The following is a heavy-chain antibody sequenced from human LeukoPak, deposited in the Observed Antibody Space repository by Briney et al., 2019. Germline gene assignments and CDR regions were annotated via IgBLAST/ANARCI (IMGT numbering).Heavy chain of an antibody. J-gene: IGHJ4*01. Sequence: PGGSLRLSCAGSGFTMSNYWMNWVRHAPGEGLVWVSHINPGDGSTTGYADSVEGRFTVSRDNAKNTPYLQMTSLKDGDTAVYYCVRDGMGTAPYDLWGQGTLVTVSS. D-gene: IGHD2-8*02. CDR2: INPGDGSTT. V-gene: IGHV3-74*01. CDR1: GFTMSNYW. CDR3: VRDGMGTAPYDL.